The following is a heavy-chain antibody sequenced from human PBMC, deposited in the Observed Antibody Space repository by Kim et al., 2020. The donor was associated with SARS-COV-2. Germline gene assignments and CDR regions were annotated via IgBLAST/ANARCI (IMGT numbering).Heavy chain of an antibody. D-gene: IGHD3-10*01. CDR1: GYNFINYW. Sequence: GESLKISCRVSGYNFINYWMVWVRQTPGKGLEWMGIVFPGYSDTRYNPSFRGRVTISADKSIATPSLQWNCLEASDTAIFYCARFGSVSLSLYDNWFDPW. CDR2: VFPGYSDT. CDR3: ARFGSVSLSLYDNWFDP. V-gene: IGHV5-51*01. J-gene: IGHJ5*02.